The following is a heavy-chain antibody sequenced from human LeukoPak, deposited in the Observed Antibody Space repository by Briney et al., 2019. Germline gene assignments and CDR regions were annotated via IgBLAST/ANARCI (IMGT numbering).Heavy chain of an antibody. CDR3: ARSLGRSAGSSGWRPIDY. D-gene: IGHD6-19*01. CDR2: IYYSGST. J-gene: IGHJ4*02. V-gene: IGHV4-39*07. Sequence: PSETLSLTCTVSGGSISSSSYYWGWIRQPPGKGLEWIGSIYYSGSTYYNPSLKSRVTISVDTSKNQFSLKLSSVTAADTAVYYCARSLGRSAGSSGWRPIDYWGQGTLVTVSS. CDR1: GGSISSSSYY.